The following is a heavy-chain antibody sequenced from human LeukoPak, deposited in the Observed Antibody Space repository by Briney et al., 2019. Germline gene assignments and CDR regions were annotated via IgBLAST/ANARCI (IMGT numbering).Heavy chain of an antibody. J-gene: IGHJ4*02. CDR3: ARIHATSESYYDILTGYSYFDY. D-gene: IGHD3-9*01. Sequence: ASVKVSCKASGYTFTSYGISWVRQAPGQGLEWMGWISAYNGNTNYAQKLQGRVTMTTDTSTSTAYMELRSLRSDDTAVYYCARIHATSESYYDILTGYSYFDYWGQGTLVTVSS. V-gene: IGHV1-18*01. CDR2: ISAYNGNT. CDR1: GYTFTSYG.